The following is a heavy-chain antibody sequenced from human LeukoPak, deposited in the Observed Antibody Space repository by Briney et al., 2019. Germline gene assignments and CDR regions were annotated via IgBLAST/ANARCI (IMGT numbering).Heavy chain of an antibody. Sequence: SETLSLTCTVSGASISSYYWNWIRQSPGKGLEWIGYIYYSGSTYYNPSLKSRVTISVDTSKNQFSLKLSSVTAADTAVYYCARVNLRASYGDKPIDYWGQGTLVTVSS. CDR2: IYYSGST. CDR1: GASISSYY. V-gene: IGHV4-59*12. J-gene: IGHJ4*02. CDR3: ARVNLRASYGDKPIDY. D-gene: IGHD4-17*01.